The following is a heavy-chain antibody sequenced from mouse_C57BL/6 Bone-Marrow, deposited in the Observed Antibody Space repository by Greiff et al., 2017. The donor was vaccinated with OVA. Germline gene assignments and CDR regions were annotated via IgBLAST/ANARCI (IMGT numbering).Heavy chain of an antibody. Sequence: QVQLKQSGAELVKPGASVKLSCKASGYTFTSYWMHWVKQRPGRGLEWIGRIDPNSGGTKYNEKFKSKATLTVDTSASTAYMQLSSLTSEDSAVYDCARSGVTTVVADYWGQGTTLTVSS. V-gene: IGHV1-62-3*01. D-gene: IGHD1-1*01. J-gene: IGHJ2*01. CDR1: GYTFTSYW. CDR3: ARSGVTTVVADY. CDR2: IDPNSGGT.